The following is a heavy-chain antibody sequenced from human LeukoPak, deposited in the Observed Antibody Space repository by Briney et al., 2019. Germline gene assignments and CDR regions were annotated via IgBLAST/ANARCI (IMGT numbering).Heavy chain of an antibody. CDR3: ARATTGTRMVDY. D-gene: IGHD4-17*01. Sequence: GESLKISCKGSGYSFTRYWIGWVRQMPGKGLEWMGIIYSGDSDPRYSPSVQGQLTISADKSTSTAYLQWDSLKASDTAMYYCARATTGTRMVDYWGQGALVTVSS. CDR1: GYSFTRYW. CDR2: IYSGDSDP. V-gene: IGHV5-51*01. J-gene: IGHJ4*02.